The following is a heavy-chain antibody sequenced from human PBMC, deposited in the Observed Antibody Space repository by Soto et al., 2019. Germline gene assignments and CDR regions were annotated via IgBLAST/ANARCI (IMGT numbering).Heavy chain of an antibody. CDR2: ISSGSSYI. J-gene: IGHJ6*02. Sequence: EVQLVESGGGLVKPGGSLRLSCAASGFTFSSYSMNWVRQAPGKGLEWVSSISSGSSYIYYADSVKGRFTISRDNAKNSLYLQMNSLRAEDTAVYYCAISSGGSGKLWNYYGMDVWGQGTTVTVSS. D-gene: IGHD3-10*01. CDR3: AISSGGSGKLWNYYGMDV. V-gene: IGHV3-21*06. CDR1: GFTFSSYS.